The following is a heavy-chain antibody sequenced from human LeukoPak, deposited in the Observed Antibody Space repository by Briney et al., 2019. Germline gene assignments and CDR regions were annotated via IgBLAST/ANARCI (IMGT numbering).Heavy chain of an antibody. CDR3: ARATGSYFGGWFDP. J-gene: IGHJ5*02. D-gene: IGHD1-26*01. Sequence: SETLSLTCTVSGGSISSSSYYWGWIRQPPGKGLEWIGSIYYSGSTYYNPSLKSRVTISVDTSKNQFSLKLSSVTAADTAVYYCARATGSYFGGWFDPWGQRTLVTVSS. CDR2: IYYSGST. CDR1: GGSISSSSYY. V-gene: IGHV4-39*07.